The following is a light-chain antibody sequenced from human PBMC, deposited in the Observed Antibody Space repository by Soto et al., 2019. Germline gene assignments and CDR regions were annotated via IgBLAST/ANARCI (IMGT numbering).Light chain of an antibody. CDR3: QQSENFPLT. Sequence: DVRMTQSPASLSASVGDRVTVPCQASQDIRKYLSWYQQKPGKVPKLLIYDASNLETGVPSRFSGSGSGTDFTFTISSLEPEDIATYFCQQSENFPLTFGGGTKVDVK. CDR2: DAS. V-gene: IGKV1-33*01. CDR1: QDIRKY. J-gene: IGKJ4*01.